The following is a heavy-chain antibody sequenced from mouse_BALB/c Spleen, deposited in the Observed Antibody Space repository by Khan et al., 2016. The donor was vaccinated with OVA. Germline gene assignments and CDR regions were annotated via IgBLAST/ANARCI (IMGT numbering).Heavy chain of an antibody. CDR2: ISYGGST. V-gene: IGHV3-2*02. CDR3: ARKNYYGYAMDY. D-gene: IGHD1-1*01. J-gene: IGHJ4*01. CDR1: GYSITSDYA. Sequence: EVELVESGPGLVKPSQSLSLTCTVTGYSITSDYAWDWIRQFPGNKLEWMGYISYGGSTSYNPSLKSRISITRDTSKKQFFLKLNSVTTENTATYYCARKNYYGYAMDYWGQGTSVTVS.